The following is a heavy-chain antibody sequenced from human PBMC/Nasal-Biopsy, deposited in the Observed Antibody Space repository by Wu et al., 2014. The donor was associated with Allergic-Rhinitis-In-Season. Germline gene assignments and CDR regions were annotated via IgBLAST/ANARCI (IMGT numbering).Heavy chain of an antibody. Sequence: TLSLICTVSGGSINSRDWWNWVRQPPGKGMEWIGNVYYSGATYYNPSLGSRVTVSADTSKNQFSLTLSSVTAADTAVYYCARTLDRSSTWGYDAFDIWGQGTLVTVSS. CDR3: ARTLDRSSTWGYDAFDI. J-gene: IGHJ3*02. D-gene: IGHD6-13*01. CDR1: GGSINSRDW. V-gene: IGHV4-4*02. CDR2: VYYSGAT.